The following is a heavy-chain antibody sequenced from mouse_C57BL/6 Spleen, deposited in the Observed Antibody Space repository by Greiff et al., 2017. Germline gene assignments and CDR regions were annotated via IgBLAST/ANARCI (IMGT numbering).Heavy chain of an antibody. CDR2: IYPGSGNT. CDR1: GYTFTDYY. V-gene: IGHV1-76*01. Sequence: VQLQQSGAELVRPGASVKLSCKASGYTFTDYYINWVKQRPGQGLEWIARIYPGSGNTYYNEKFKGKATLTAEKSSSTAYMQLSSLTSEDSAVYFCARESYYGQGYFDVWGTGTTVTVSS. D-gene: IGHD1-1*01. CDR3: ARESYYGQGYFDV. J-gene: IGHJ1*03.